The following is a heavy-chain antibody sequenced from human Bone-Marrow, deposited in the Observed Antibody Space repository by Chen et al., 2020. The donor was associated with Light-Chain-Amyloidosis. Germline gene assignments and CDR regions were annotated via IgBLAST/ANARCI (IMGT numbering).Heavy chain of an antibody. D-gene: IGHD5-18*01. J-gene: IGHJ6*03. CDR1: GASMTNGSHY. CDR2: IYTSGNT. V-gene: IGHV4-61*02. Sequence: GSGPGLVKPSQTLYLTCSVSGASMTNGSHYWSWIRLPAGKGLEWIGRIYTSGNTNYSPSLKSRVTISVDTSKNQFSLKLNSVTAADTAVYYCAREGTAMGRGQFLNFFYYMDVWGKGTTVTVSS. CDR3: AREGTAMGRGQFLNFFYYMDV.